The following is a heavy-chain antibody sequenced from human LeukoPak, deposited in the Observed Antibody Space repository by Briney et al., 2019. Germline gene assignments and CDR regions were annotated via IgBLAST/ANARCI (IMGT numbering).Heavy chain of an antibody. J-gene: IGHJ3*02. D-gene: IGHD3-3*01. CDR3: AKGLTIFGVARDAFDT. CDR2: IRHDGSNK. CDR1: RFIFSSYG. Sequence: GGSLRLSCAASRFIFSSYGINWIRQAPGKGLELVSFIRHDGSNKYYADSVKGRFTISRDNSKNTVYLQMNSLRAEAMAVYYCAKGLTIFGVARDAFDTWGQGTMVTVSS. V-gene: IGHV3-30*02.